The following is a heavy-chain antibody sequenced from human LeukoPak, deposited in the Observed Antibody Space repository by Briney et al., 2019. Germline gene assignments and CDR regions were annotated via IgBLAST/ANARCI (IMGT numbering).Heavy chain of an antibody. Sequence: SETLSLTCTVSGGSISSSSYYWGWIRQPPGKGLEWIGSIYYSGSTYYNPSLKSRVTISVDTSKNQFSLKLSSVTAADTALYYCAREVVYYDILTGYYKGGAFDIWGQGTMVTVSS. CDR3: AREVVYYDILTGYYKGGAFDI. CDR1: GGSISSSSYY. CDR2: IYYSGST. J-gene: IGHJ3*02. V-gene: IGHV4-39*07. D-gene: IGHD3-9*01.